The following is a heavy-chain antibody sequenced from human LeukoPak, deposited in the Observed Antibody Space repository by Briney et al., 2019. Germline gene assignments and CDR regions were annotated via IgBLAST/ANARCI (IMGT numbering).Heavy chain of an antibody. V-gene: IGHV1-18*01. CDR2: ISAYNGNT. J-gene: IGHJ4*02. CDR1: GYTFSSYG. Sequence: ASVKVSCKASGYTFSSYGITWVRQAPGQGLEWMGRISAYNGNTNYAQKFQGRLTMTTDTSTSTAYMDLRSLRSDDTAVYYCARSGVLLWFGESIFDYWGQGTLVTVSS. D-gene: IGHD3-10*01. CDR3: ARSGVLLWFGESIFDY.